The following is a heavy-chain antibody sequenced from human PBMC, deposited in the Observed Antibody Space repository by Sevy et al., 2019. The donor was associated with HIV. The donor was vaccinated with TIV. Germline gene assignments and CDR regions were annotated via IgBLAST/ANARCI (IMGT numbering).Heavy chain of an antibody. Sequence: GGSLRLSCAASGFTFSSYGMHWVRQAPGKGLEWVSVISDGGGTTYYADSVKGRFTISRDDSKSTLYLQMNSLRVEDTAVYFCAKRVAGALAALDIWGQGTMVTVSS. CDR2: ISDGGGTT. D-gene: IGHD3-10*01. CDR1: GFTFSSYG. J-gene: IGHJ3*02. V-gene: IGHV3-23*01. CDR3: AKRVAGALAALDI.